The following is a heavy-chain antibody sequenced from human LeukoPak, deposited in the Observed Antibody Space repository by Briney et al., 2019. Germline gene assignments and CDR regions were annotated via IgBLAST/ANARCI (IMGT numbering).Heavy chain of an antibody. CDR3: ARAFTSLEWLAHQDYYFDY. V-gene: IGHV1-2*02. D-gene: IGHD6-19*01. CDR1: GYTFTSYD. CDR2: MNPNSGGT. J-gene: IGHJ4*02. Sequence: ASVKVSCKASGYTFTSYDINWVRQATGQGLEWMGWMNPNSGGTNYAQKFQGRVTMTRDTSISTAYMELSRLRSDDTAVYYCARAFTSLEWLAHQDYYFDYWGQGTLVTVSS.